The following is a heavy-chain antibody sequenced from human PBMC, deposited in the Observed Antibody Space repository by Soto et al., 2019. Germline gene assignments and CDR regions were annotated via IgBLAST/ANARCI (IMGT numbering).Heavy chain of an antibody. V-gene: IGHV3-23*01. Sequence: EVQRLESGGGLVQPGGSLRLSCAAAGFTFSSYAMSWVRQAPGKGLERVSSVSGSSGSKSYSDSVKGRFTISRDNSKSTVYLQRNSLRAEDTAVYFCAKDWCSGTTCYCLENWGQGSLVTVSS. CDR3: AKDWCSGTTCYCLEN. D-gene: IGHD1-7*01. CDR1: GFTFSSYA. CDR2: VSGSSGSK. J-gene: IGHJ4*02.